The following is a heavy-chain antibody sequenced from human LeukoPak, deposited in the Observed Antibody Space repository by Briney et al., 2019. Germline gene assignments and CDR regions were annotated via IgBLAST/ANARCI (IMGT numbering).Heavy chain of an antibody. CDR3: AKRGVVIRVILVGFHKEAYYFDS. Sequence: GGSLRLSCAVSGITLSNYGMSWVPQAPGKGLEWVAGNSGSGVSTNYADSVKGRFTITRDNRKNTLYLQMNSLRAEDTAVYFCAKRGVVIRVILVGFHKEAYYFDSWGQGALVTVSS. CDR2: NSGSGVST. D-gene: IGHD3-22*01. CDR1: GITLSNYG. V-gene: IGHV3-23*01. J-gene: IGHJ4*02.